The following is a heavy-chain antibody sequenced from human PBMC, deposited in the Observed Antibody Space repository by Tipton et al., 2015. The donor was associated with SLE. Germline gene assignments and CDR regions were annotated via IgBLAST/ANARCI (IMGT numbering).Heavy chain of an antibody. CDR3: ARLGIVVAGGYHMDV. CDR2: INHSGST. J-gene: IGHJ6*03. D-gene: IGHD6-19*01. Sequence: TLSLTCAVYGGSFSGYYWSWIRQPPGKGLEWIGEINHSGSTNYNPSLKSRVTISVDTSKNQFSLKLSSVTAADTAVYYCARLGIVVAGGYHMDVWGKGTTVSVSS. V-gene: IGHV4-34*01. CDR1: GGSFSGYY.